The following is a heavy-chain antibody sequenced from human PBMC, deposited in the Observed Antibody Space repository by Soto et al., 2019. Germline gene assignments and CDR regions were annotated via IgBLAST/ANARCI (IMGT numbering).Heavy chain of an antibody. D-gene: IGHD2-2*01. CDR1: GYTFTGYY. J-gene: IGHJ6*02. Sequence: QVQLVQSGAEVKKPGASVKVSCKASGYTFTGYYMHWVRQAPGQGLEWMGWINPNSGGTNYAQKFQGRVTMTRDTSISTAYMELSRLRSDDTAVYYCARSYEGYCSSTSCKSYYYYGMDVWGQGTTVTVSS. V-gene: IGHV1-2*02. CDR3: ARSYEGYCSSTSCKSYYYYGMDV. CDR2: INPNSGGT.